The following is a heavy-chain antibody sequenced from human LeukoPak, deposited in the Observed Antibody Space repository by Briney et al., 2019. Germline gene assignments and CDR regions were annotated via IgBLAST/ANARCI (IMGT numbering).Heavy chain of an antibody. CDR1: GFTFSSYW. CDR2: IKQDGSEK. J-gene: IGHJ4*02. CDR3: ATQAARQQGDYFDY. Sequence: GGSLRLSCAASGFTFSSYWMSWVRQAPGKGLEWVANIKQDGSEKYYVDSVKGRFTISRDNAKNSLYLQMNSLRAEDTAVYYCATQAARQQGDYFDYWGRGTLVTVSS. D-gene: IGHD6-6*01. V-gene: IGHV3-7*01.